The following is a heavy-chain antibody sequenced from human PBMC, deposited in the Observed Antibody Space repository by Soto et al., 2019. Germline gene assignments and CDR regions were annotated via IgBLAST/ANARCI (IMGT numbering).Heavy chain of an antibody. J-gene: IGHJ6*03. D-gene: IGHD3-9*01. CDR3: ARHRVTYYDILTGPPTHLSTEIYYYYYMDV. Sequence: SETLSLTCTVSGGSISSYYWSWIRQPPGKGLEWIGYIYYSGSTNYNPSHKSRDTISVDTSKNQFSLKLSSVTAADTAVYYCARHRVTYYDILTGPPTHLSTEIYYYYYMDVWGKGTTVTVS. CDR2: IYYSGST. V-gene: IGHV4-59*08. CDR1: GGSISSYY.